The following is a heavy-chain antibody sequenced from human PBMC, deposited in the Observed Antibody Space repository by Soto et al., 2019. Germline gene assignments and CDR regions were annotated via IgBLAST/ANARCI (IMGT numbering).Heavy chain of an antibody. CDR2: IWYDGSNK. Sequence: QMHLVESGGGVVQPGRSLRLSCAASGFTFSSYAMHWVLQAPGKGLEWVAVIWYDGSNKYYVDSVKGRFTISRDNSKNTLYLQMNSLRAEDTAVYYCARDDITVTAEGVFDYLGQGTLVTVSS. J-gene: IGHJ4*02. CDR1: GFTFSSYA. D-gene: IGHD2-21*02. V-gene: IGHV3-33*01. CDR3: ARDDITVTAEGVFDY.